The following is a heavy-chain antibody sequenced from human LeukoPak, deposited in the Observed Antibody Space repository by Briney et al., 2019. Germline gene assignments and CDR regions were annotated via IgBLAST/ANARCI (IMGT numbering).Heavy chain of an antibody. J-gene: IGHJ4*02. CDR3: ARGVYIAAAQYGY. CDR1: GGSISSYY. V-gene: IGHV4-59*01. CDR2: IYYSGTT. Sequence: SETLSLTCTVSGGSISSYYWSWIRQPPGKGLEWIGYIYYSGTTNYNPSLKSRVTISVDTSKNQFSLKLSSVTSADAAVYYCARGVYIAAAQYGYWGQGTLVTVSS. D-gene: IGHD6-13*01.